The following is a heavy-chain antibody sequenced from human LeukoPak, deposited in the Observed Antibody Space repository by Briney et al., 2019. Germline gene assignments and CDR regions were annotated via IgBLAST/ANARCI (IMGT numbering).Heavy chain of an antibody. CDR1: GYSISSGYY. CDR3: AGNYYGSGSYYSEDRY. V-gene: IGHV4-38-2*02. J-gene: IGHJ4*02. Sequence: SETLSLTCTVSGYSISSGYYWGWIRQPPGKGLEWIGNIFYSGSTYYSPSVKSRVTISVDTSKKQFSLKLSSVTAADTAVYYCAGNYYGSGSYYSEDRYWGQGTLVTVSS. CDR2: IFYSGST. D-gene: IGHD3-10*01.